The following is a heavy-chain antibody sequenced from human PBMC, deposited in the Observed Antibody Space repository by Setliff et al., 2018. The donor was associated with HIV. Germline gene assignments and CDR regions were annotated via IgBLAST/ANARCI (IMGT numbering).Heavy chain of an antibody. CDR2: IYTSGST. CDR3: ARVRLTMIMMVDYFDQ. CDR1: GGSISSGSYY. D-gene: IGHD3-22*01. J-gene: IGHJ4*02. V-gene: IGHV4-61*02. Sequence: TSETLSLTCTVSGGSISSGSYYWSWIRQPAGKGLEWIGRIYTSGSTNYNPSLKSRVTISADTPKNQFSLSLTSVTAADTAVYYCARVRLTMIMMVDYFDQWGQGTLVTVSS.